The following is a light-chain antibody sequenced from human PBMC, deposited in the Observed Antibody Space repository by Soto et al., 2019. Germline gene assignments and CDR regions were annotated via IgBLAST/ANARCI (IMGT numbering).Light chain of an antibody. CDR3: QQYDSYSWT. CDR1: QSIRSN. J-gene: IGKJ1*01. V-gene: IGKV1-5*03. Sequence: IQMTQSPSTLSASVGDRVIITCRASQSIRSNLAWYQQKPGKGPKLLIYRAYSLESGVPSRFSGSGSGTDFTLTISSLQPDDFATSFCQQYDSYSWTFGQGTKVEIK. CDR2: RAY.